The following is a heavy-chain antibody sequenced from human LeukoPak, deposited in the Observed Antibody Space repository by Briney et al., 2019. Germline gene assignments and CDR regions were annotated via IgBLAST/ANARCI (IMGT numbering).Heavy chain of an antibody. V-gene: IGHV3-74*01. D-gene: IGHD3-9*01. Sequence: GGSLRLSCAGTGFIFSGYWMHWVRQAPGKGLVWVSRIKTDGSTTYYADSVKGRFTVSRDNAKNTLYLQMNTLRVEDTAVYYCTRDLMDYDVSTGLHHYYMDVWGQGTTVTVSS. CDR2: IKTDGSTT. CDR1: GFIFSGYW. J-gene: IGHJ6*02. CDR3: TRDLMDYDVSTGLHHYYMDV.